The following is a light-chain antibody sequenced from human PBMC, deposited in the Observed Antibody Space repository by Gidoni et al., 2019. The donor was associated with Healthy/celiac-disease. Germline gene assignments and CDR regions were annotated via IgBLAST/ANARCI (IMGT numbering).Light chain of an antibody. Sequence: QSVLTQPPSVSAAPGQKGTISCSGSSSNIGNNYVSWYQQLPGTAPKLLIYDNNKRPSGIPDRFSGSKSGTSATLGITGLQTGDEADYYCGTWDSSLSGVFGGGTKLTVL. V-gene: IGLV1-51*01. CDR3: GTWDSSLSGV. CDR2: DNN. J-gene: IGLJ3*02. CDR1: SSNIGNNY.